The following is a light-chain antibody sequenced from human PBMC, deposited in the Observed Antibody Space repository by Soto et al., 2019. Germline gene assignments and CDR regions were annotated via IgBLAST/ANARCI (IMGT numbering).Light chain of an antibody. V-gene: IGKV1-12*01. Sequence: DIQMTQSTSSVSASVGDRVTITCRASQSIGSWLAWYQQKPGKAPLLLISAASTLQSGVPSRFSGSGSGTDFTLTISSLQPEDFASYHCQQTNSFPPTFGGGTKVEIK. CDR2: AAS. CDR1: QSIGSW. J-gene: IGKJ4*01. CDR3: QQTNSFPPT.